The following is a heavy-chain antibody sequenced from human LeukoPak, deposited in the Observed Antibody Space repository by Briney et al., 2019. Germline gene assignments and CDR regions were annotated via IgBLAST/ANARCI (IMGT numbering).Heavy chain of an antibody. V-gene: IGHV4-38-2*01. CDR1: GYSISSGCY. J-gene: IGHJ5*02. D-gene: IGHD3-3*02. Sequence: PSETLSLTCAVSGYSISSGCYWGWIRQPPGKGLEWIGSINHSGNTYYNPSLKSRVTISVDTSKNQFSLKLSSVTAADTAVYYCARGHFAWFDPWGQGTLVTVSS. CDR2: INHSGNT. CDR3: ARGHFAWFDP.